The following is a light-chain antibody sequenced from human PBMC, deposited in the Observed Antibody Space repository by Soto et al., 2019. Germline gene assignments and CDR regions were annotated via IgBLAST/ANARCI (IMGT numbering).Light chain of an antibody. CDR3: ATWDDSLSGRV. Sequence: QSVLTQPPSASATPGQRVTISCSGSSSNVGNHFVYWYQHLPGTAPRLLISNSDQRPSRVPDRFSGSKSGASASLAISGLRADDAGDYYCATWDDSLSGRVFGGGTKVTVL. CDR2: NSD. CDR1: SSNVGNHF. V-gene: IGLV1-47*02. J-gene: IGLJ3*02.